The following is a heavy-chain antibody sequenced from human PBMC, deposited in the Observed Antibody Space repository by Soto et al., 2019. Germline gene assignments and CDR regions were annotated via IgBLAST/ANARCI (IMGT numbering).Heavy chain of an antibody. CDR2: ISGSGGST. CDR1: GLTFSSYA. Sequence: GGSLILSCAASGLTFSSYAMSWVLQAPGKGLEWVSAISGSGGSTYYADSVKGRFTISRDNSKNTLYLQMNSLRAEDTAVYYCTREGVYYRFDYWGQGTLVTVSS. D-gene: IGHD2-8*01. CDR3: TREGVYYRFDY. V-gene: IGHV3-23*01. J-gene: IGHJ4*02.